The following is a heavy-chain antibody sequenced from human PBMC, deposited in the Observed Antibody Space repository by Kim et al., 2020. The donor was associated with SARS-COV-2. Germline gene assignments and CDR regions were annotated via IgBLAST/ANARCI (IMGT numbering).Heavy chain of an antibody. CDR3: AREPSTYFDY. CDR1: GFTVSNTY. V-gene: IGHV3-66*01. J-gene: IGHJ4*02. Sequence: GGSLRLSCVVSGFTVSNTYMSWVRQAPGKGLEWVSIIYGGGSTYYADSVKGRFTISRDDSKNTVYLQMNSLRAEYTAVYFCAREPSTYFDYWGQGTLVTV. CDR2: IYGGGST.